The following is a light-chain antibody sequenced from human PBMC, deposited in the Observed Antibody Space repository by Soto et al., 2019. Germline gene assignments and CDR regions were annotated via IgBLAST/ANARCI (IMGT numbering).Light chain of an antibody. Sequence: EVLMTQSPATLSVSPGERATLSCRASQSVSGKLAWYQQKPGQAPRLLIYDASTRATGIPARFSGSGPGTEFTLTISSLQSEDFAVYYCQQSNNWPWTFGQGTKVDIK. CDR2: DAS. CDR1: QSVSGK. J-gene: IGKJ1*01. CDR3: QQSNNWPWT. V-gene: IGKV3-15*01.